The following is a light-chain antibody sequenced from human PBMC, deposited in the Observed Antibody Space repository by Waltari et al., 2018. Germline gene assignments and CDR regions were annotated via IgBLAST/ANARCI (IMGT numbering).Light chain of an antibody. CDR2: VESSGTF. CDR1: SGHQNYI. CDR3: DTWDSNYRV. J-gene: IGLJ2*01. V-gene: IGLV4-60*03. Sequence: QPVLTQSSSASASPGSSVRLTCTLSSGHQNYIIEWDQQQPGKAPRFLMKVESSGTFTRGNRVPERFSGSGDYSRTISNLQSADEATYYCDTWDSNYRVFGGGTKLTVL.